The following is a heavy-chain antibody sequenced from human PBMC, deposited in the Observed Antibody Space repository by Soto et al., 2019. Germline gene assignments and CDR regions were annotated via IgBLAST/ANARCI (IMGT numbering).Heavy chain of an antibody. V-gene: IGHV1-2*02. CDR3: ARDSSGYYYYYYGMDV. Sequence: ASVKVSCKASGFTFSAYYIYWVRQAPGQGLEWIGWINPNSGGTNNAQKLQGRVTMTRDTSTSTAYMELSTLSSDDTAVYFCARDSSGYYYYYYGMDVWGQGTTVTVSS. CDR2: INPNSGGT. D-gene: IGHD3-22*01. CDR1: GFTFSAYY. J-gene: IGHJ6*02.